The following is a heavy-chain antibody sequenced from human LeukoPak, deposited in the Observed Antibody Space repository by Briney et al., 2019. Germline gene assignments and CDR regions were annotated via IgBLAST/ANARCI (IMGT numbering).Heavy chain of an antibody. J-gene: IGHJ4*02. D-gene: IGHD3-22*01. CDR2: INAGNGNT. CDR1: GYTFTSYA. Sequence: ASVKVSCKASGYTFTSYAMHWVRQAPGQRLEWMGWINAGNGNTKYSQKFQGRVTITRDTSASTAYMELSSLRSEDMAVYYCATPSGYYDSSGYYDLDYWGQGTLVTVSS. CDR3: ATPSGYYDSSGYYDLDY. V-gene: IGHV1-3*01.